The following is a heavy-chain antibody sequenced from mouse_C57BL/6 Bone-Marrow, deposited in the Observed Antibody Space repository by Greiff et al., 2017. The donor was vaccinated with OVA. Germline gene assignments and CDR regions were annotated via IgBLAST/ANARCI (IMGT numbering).Heavy chain of an antibody. Sequence: EVQLQQSGAELVKPGASVKLSCTASGFTINDYYMHWVKQRPEQGLEWIGRIDPEDGEPKYAPKFQGKAPITADTSSNTAYLQLSSLTSEDTAVYNCAREDSAWFAYWGQGTLVTVSA. J-gene: IGHJ3*01. CDR3: AREDSAWFAY. CDR2: IDPEDGEP. V-gene: IGHV14-2*01. CDR1: GFTINDYY.